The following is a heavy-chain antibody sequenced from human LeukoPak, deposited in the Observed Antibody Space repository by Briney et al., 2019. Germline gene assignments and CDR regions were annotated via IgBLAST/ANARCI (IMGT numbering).Heavy chain of an antibody. CDR2: IDWNSGSI. CDR1: GFIFDDYA. V-gene: IGHV3-9*01. D-gene: IGHD3/OR15-3a*01. Sequence: GGSLRLSCAASGFIFDDYAMHWVRQAPGKGLEWVSGIDWNSGSIGYADSVKGRFTISRDNAKKSLYLQMNSLRAGDTALYYCAKVGPDYFYMDVWGKGTTVTVSS. J-gene: IGHJ6*03. CDR3: AKVGPDYFYMDV.